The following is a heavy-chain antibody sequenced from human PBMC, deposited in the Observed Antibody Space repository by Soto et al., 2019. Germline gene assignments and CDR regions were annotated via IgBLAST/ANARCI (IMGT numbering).Heavy chain of an antibody. Sequence: QVQLVESGGGVVQPGRSLRLSCAASGFTFSSYGMHWVRQAPGKGLEWVAVISYDGSNKYYADSVKGRFTISRDNSKNTLYLQMNSLRAEDTAVYYCAKERDYSDSLSLYYYYYGMDVWGQGTTVTVSS. V-gene: IGHV3-30*18. CDR2: ISYDGSNK. CDR3: AKERDYSDSLSLYYYYYGMDV. J-gene: IGHJ6*02. D-gene: IGHD4-17*01. CDR1: GFTFSSYG.